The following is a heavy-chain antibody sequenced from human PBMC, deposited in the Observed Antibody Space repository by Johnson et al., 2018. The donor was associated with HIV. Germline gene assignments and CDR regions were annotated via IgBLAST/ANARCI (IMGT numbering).Heavy chain of an antibody. CDR3: AKHSSSWYDDAFDI. CDR2: ISGSGGST. J-gene: IGHJ3*02. D-gene: IGHD6-13*01. Sequence: VQLVESGGGKVQPGRSLRLSCAASGYTFDDYATHWVRQAPGKGLEWVSGISGSGGSTYYADSVKGRFTISRDNSKNTLFLQMNSLRAEDTAVYYCAKHSSSWYDDAFDIWGQGTMVTVSS. V-gene: IGHV3-23*04. CDR1: GYTFDDYA.